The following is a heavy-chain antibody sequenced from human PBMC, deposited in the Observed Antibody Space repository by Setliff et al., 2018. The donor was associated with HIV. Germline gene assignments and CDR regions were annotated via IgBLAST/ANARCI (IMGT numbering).Heavy chain of an antibody. J-gene: IGHJ3*02. D-gene: IGHD7-27*01. CDR2: IKSRVDGETT. V-gene: IGHV3-15*01. CDR1: GFNFKNAW. CDR3: ILLGMHGAFDI. Sequence: GGFLRLSCAGSGFNFKNAWMSWVRQAPGKGLEWVGRIKSRVDGETTAYAAPLKGRFTISRDDSKNTLYLQMDSLSTEDTAVYYCILLGMHGAFDIWGQGTMVTVSS.